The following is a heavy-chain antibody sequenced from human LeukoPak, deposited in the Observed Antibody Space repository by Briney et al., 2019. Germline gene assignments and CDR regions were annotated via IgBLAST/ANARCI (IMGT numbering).Heavy chain of an antibody. V-gene: IGHV2-5*02. CDR1: GFSLSTSGVG. Sequence: SGPTLVKPTQTLTLTCTFSGFSLSTSGVGVGWIRHPPGKALECLALIFWDDDKRYSPSLRSRLTITKDTSKNQVVLTTTNMDPVDTATYYCAHLPCSGGTCYWYIDYWGQGTLVTVSS. CDR3: AHLPCSGGTCYWYIDY. CDR2: IFWDDDK. D-gene: IGHD2-15*01. J-gene: IGHJ4*02.